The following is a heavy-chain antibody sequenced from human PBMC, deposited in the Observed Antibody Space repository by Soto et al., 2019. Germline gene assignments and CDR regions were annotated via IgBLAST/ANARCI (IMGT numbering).Heavy chain of an antibody. Sequence: GESLKISCAASGFTFSSYSMNWVRQAPGKGLEWVSYISSSSSTIYYADSVKGRFTISRDNAKNSLYLQMNSLRAEDTAVYYCARVGVQGYWGQGTLVTVSS. D-gene: IGHD3-10*01. V-gene: IGHV3-48*04. J-gene: IGHJ4*02. CDR2: ISSSSSTI. CDR3: ARVGVQGY. CDR1: GFTFSSYS.